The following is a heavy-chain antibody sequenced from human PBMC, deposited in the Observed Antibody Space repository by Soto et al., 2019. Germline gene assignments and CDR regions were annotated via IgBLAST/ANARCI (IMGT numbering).Heavy chain of an antibody. CDR3: ARDVGATGD. Sequence: QVQLVQSGAEVKKPGASVKVSCKASGYTFTSYAMHWVRQAPGQRLEWMGWINAGNGNTKSSQKFQGRVTMTRDTSASTAYMELSSLRSEDTAVYCCARDVGATGDWGQGTLVTVSS. J-gene: IGHJ4*02. CDR2: INAGNGNT. CDR1: GYTFTSYA. V-gene: IGHV1-3*01. D-gene: IGHD1-26*01.